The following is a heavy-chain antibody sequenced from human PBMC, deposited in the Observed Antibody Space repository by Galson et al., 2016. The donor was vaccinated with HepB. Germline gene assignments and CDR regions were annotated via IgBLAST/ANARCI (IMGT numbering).Heavy chain of an antibody. J-gene: IGHJ4*02. Sequence: SLRLSCAASGFTFNTYAMTWARQAPGRGLEWVAVISFDGSNKYYADSVKGRFTISRDNSKNTLYLQMNNLRAEDTAVYYCAREVSSGYYEVFDYWGQGALVTVSS. D-gene: IGHD3-22*01. CDR3: AREVSSGYYEVFDY. CDR1: GFTFNTYA. CDR2: ISFDGSNK. V-gene: IGHV3-30-3*01.